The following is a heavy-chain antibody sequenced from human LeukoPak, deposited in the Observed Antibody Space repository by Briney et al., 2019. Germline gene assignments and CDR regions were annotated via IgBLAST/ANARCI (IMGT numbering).Heavy chain of an antibody. J-gene: IGHJ4*02. Sequence: GGSLRLSCATSGFTFSIYAVSWVRQAPGKGLEWVSSISGSGGTTYYADSVKGRFTISRDNSKNTLYLQMNSLRAEDTAVYYCAKDSYRASSGLVDYWGQGTLVTVSS. CDR2: ISGSGGTT. CDR3: AKDSYRASSGLVDY. D-gene: IGHD5-12*01. V-gene: IGHV3-23*01. CDR1: GFTFSIYA.